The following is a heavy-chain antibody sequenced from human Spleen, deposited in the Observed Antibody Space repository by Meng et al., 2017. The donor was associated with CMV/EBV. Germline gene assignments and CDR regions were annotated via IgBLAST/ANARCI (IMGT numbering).Heavy chain of an antibody. CDR2: IWYDGSNT. CDR1: GFTFSTYG. V-gene: IGHV3-33*01. J-gene: IGHJ5*02. Sequence: GESLKISCAASGFTFSTYGMHWVRQAPGKGLEWVALIWYDGSNTYYADSVKGRFTISRDNSKNTVYLQMNSLRAEDTAVYYCARDHGGSYSAWGQGTLVTVSS. CDR3: ARDHGGSYSA. D-gene: IGHD1-26*01.